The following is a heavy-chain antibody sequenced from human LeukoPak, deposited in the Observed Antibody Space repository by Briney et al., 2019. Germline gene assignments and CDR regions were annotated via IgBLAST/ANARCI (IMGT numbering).Heavy chain of an antibody. CDR3: ARVTGYMIEDYFDY. Sequence: SETLSLTCTVSGGSISSGSYYWGWIRQPPGKGLEWIGSFYYSGSTYYNPSLKSRVTISVDTSKNQFSLKLSSVTAADTAVYYCARVTGYMIEDYFDYWGQGTLVTVSS. J-gene: IGHJ4*02. V-gene: IGHV4-39*07. D-gene: IGHD3-22*01. CDR1: GGSISSGSYY. CDR2: FYYSGST.